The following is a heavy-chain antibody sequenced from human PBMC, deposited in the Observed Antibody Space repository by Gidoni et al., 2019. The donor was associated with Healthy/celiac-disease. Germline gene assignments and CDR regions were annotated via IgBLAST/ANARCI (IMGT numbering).Heavy chain of an antibody. CDR3: AKDRPEYCSGGSCYSLFDY. CDR1: GFPFSRYA. Sequence: EVQLLESGGGLVQPGGSLRLSCAASGFPFSRYALSWVREAPGKGLEWVSAIRGSGGRTYYTDSVKGRFTISRENSKNTLYLQMNSLRDEDTAVYYCAKDRPEYCSGGSCYSLFDYWGQGTLVTVSS. CDR2: IRGSGGRT. J-gene: IGHJ4*02. D-gene: IGHD2-15*01. V-gene: IGHV3-23*01.